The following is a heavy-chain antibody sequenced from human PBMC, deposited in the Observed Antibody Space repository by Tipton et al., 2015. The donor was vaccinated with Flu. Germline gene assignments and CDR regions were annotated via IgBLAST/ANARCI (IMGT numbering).Heavy chain of an antibody. CDR1: GGSISSYY. D-gene: IGHD6-13*01. CDR3: ARHRRPSSWDFDY. CDR2: IYYSGST. V-gene: IGHV4-59*08. J-gene: IGHJ4*02. Sequence: TLSLTCTVSGGSISSYYWSWIRQPPGKGLEWIGYIYYSGSTNYNPSLKSRVTISVDTSKNQFSLNLASVTAADTAVYYCARHRRPSSWDFDYWGQGSLVTVSS.